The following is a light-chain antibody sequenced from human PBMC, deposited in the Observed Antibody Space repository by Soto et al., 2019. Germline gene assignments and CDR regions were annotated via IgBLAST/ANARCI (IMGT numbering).Light chain of an antibody. CDR2: DVS. V-gene: IGLV2-14*01. Sequence: QSVLTQPASVSGSPGLSITISCTGTSSDVGGYNYVSWYQQHPGKAPKLMIYDVSNRPSGVSNRFSGSKSGNTASLTISGLQAEDEADYYCSSYTSSSTLVVFGGGTKLTVL. J-gene: IGLJ2*01. CDR1: SSDVGGYNY. CDR3: SSYTSSSTLVV.